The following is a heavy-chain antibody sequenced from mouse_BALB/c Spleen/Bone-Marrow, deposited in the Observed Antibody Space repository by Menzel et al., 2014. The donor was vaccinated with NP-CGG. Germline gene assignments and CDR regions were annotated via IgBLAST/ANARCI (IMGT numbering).Heavy chain of an antibody. J-gene: IGHJ3*01. V-gene: IGHV1-4*02. Sequence: QVQLQQPAAELARPGASVKMSCKASGYTFSRYTIHWIKQRPGQGLEWIGFINPASEFSEYNQKFKDKTTLTADKSSTTAYMQLNSLTSEDSAVYYCARSGTPDWFAYWGQGTLVTVSA. CDR2: INPASEFS. CDR1: GYTFSRYT. CDR3: ARSGTPDWFAY. D-gene: IGHD3-3*01.